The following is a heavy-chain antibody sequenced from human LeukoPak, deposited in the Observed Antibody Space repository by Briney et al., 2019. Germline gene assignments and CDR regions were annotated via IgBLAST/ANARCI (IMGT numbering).Heavy chain of an antibody. D-gene: IGHD2-15*01. J-gene: IGHJ4*02. V-gene: IGHV3-11*01. Sequence: GGSLRLSCAASGFTFSDYYMSWIRQAPGQGLVWVSYISSSGSTIYYADSVKGRFTISRDNAKNSLYLQMNSLRAEDTAVYYCARDLGAVVVAATQRSYFDYWGQGTLVTVSS. CDR2: ISSSGSTI. CDR1: GFTFSDYY. CDR3: ARDLGAVVVAATQRSYFDY.